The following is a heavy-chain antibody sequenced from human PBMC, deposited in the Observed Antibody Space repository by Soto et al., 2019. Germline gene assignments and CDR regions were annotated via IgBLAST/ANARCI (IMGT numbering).Heavy chain of an antibody. CDR2: INVYNGNT. CDR3: ARISSASSGWLSDY. CDR1: GYTFTSNS. V-gene: IGHV1-18*04. Sequence: ASVKVSCKASGYTFTSNSIGWVRQAPGQGLEWMGWINVYNGNTKYAKQLQGRVTLTTDTSTSTAYMDLRSLRSDDTAVYYCARISSASSGWLSDYWGKRNLVTASS. J-gene: IGHJ4*02. D-gene: IGHD6-19*01.